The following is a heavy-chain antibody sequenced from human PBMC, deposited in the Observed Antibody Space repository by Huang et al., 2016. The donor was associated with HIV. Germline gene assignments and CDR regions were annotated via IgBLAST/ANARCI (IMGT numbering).Heavy chain of an antibody. V-gene: IGHV1-69*13. CDR2: IIPLFGST. CDR1: GGTSSSFA. CDR3: ARDHPTSVTTFAPFQY. D-gene: IGHD4-17*01. Sequence: QVQLVQSGAEVKKPGSSVKVSCKASGGTSSSFAISWVRQAPGQGLEWMGGIIPLFGSTNYAQKFQGRVTITADESTSTAFMELSSLRSEDTAVYFCARDHPTSVTTFAPFQYWGQGTLVSVSS. J-gene: IGHJ4*02.